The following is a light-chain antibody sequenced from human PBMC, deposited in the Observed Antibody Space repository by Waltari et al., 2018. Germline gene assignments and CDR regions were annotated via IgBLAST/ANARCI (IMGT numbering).Light chain of an antibody. Sequence: EIVLTQSPVTLSLSPGERATLSCRASQSVSSYLTWYQQKPGQAPRLRIYDASNRATGIPARFRGSGSGTDFTLTISSLEPEDFAVYYCQQRSNWPPALTFGGGTKVEVK. CDR3: QQRSNWPPALT. CDR2: DAS. V-gene: IGKV3-11*01. J-gene: IGKJ4*01. CDR1: QSVSSY.